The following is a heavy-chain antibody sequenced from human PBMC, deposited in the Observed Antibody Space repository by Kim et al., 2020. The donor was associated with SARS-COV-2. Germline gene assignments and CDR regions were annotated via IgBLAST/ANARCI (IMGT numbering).Heavy chain of an antibody. J-gene: IGHJ4*02. V-gene: IGHV4-39*01. D-gene: IGHD3-10*01. CDR3: ARHIGSMVRGDSFDY. CDR1: VGSISSSSYH. Sequence: SETLSLTCPVSVGSISSSSYHWGWIRQPPGKGLEWIGSIYYSVSTYYNPPLKSRVTISVDTFKNQFSLKLSSVTAADTAVYYCARHIGSMVRGDSFDYWGQGTLVTVS. CDR2: IYYSVST.